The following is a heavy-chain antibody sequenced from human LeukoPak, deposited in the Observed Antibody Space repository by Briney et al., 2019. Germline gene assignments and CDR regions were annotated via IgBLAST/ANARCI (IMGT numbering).Heavy chain of an antibody. CDR2: INSDGSST. D-gene: IGHD6-19*01. CDR1: GFTFSSYW. Sequence: GGSLRLSCAASGFTFSSYWMHWVRQAPGKGLVWVSRINSDGSSTSYADSVKGRFTISRDNAKNTLYLQMNSLRAEDTAVYYCARVYSSGWYLMFDYWGQGTLVTVSS. V-gene: IGHV3-74*01. CDR3: ARVYSSGWYLMFDY. J-gene: IGHJ4*02.